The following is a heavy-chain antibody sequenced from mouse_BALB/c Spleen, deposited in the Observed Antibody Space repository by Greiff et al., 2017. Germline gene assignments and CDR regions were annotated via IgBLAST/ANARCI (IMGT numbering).Heavy chain of an antibody. Sequence: QVQLKQPGAELVKPGASVKLSCKASGYTFTSYWMHWVKQRPGQGLEWIGEIDPSDSYTNYNQKFKGKATLTVDKSSSTAYMQLSSLTSEDSAVYYCARSGYGNYDAMDYWGQGTSVTVSS. CDR1: GYTFTSYW. J-gene: IGHJ4*01. D-gene: IGHD2-1*01. CDR2: IDPSDSYT. V-gene: IGHV1-69*02. CDR3: ARSGYGNYDAMDY.